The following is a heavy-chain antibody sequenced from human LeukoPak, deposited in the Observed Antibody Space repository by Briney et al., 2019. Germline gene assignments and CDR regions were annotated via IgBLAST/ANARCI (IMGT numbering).Heavy chain of an antibody. D-gene: IGHD6-19*01. CDR3: ARHEKSSGWYYDY. Sequence: SETLSLTCTDSGGSISNYYWSWIRQPPGKGLEWIGYIYYSGSTNYNPSLKSRVTISVDTSKNQFSLKLSSVTAADTAVYYCARHEKSSGWYYDYWGQGTLVTVSS. CDR1: GGSISNYY. J-gene: IGHJ4*02. CDR2: IYYSGST. V-gene: IGHV4-59*08.